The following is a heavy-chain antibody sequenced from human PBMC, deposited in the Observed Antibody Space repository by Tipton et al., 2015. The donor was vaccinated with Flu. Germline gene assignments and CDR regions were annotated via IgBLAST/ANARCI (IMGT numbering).Heavy chain of an antibody. CDR1: GDSFSNANYY. Sequence: GLVKPSQTLSLTCAVFGDSFSNANYYWSWIRQPAGKGLEWIGRTYVSGSTDYNPSLKSRVLISIDRSKNQLSLQLRSVTAADTAVYYCARDKGTTGSQRAFDPWGQGILVSVS. D-gene: IGHD6-25*01. J-gene: IGHJ5*02. V-gene: IGHV4-61*02. CDR2: TYVSGST. CDR3: ARDKGTTGSQRAFDP.